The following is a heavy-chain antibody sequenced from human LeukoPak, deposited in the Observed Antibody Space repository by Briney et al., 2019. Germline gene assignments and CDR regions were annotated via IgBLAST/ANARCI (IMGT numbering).Heavy chain of an antibody. V-gene: IGHV3-21*01. J-gene: IGHJ4*02. CDR1: GFTFSRFW. CDR2: ITGSSDYI. Sequence: GGSLRLSCTASGFTFSRFWMHWVRQAPGKGLEWVSSITGSSDYIYYADSVKGRFTISRDNAKNSLFLHMSSLRAEDTAVYYCARGTNYGDYWGQGTLVTVSS. D-gene: IGHD1-7*01. CDR3: ARGTNYGDY.